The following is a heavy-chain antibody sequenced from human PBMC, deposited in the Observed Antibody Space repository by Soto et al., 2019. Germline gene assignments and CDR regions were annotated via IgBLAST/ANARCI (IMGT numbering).Heavy chain of an antibody. V-gene: IGHV3-23*01. J-gene: IGHJ4*02. Sequence: GGSLRLSCAASGFTFSSYAMSWVRQAPGKGLEWVSAISGSGGSTYYADSAKGRFTISRDNSKNTLYLQMNSLRAEDTAVYYWAKGARNPYYDYVWGSYQGDNFDYWGQGTLVTVSS. CDR1: GFTFSSYA. CDR2: ISGSGGST. D-gene: IGHD3-16*02. CDR3: AKGARNPYYDYVWGSYQGDNFDY.